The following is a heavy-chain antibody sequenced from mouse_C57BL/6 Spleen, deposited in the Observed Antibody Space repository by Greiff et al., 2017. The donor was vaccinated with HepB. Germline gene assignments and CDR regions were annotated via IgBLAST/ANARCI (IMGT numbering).Heavy chain of an antibody. CDR3: ASQLRY. V-gene: IGHV1-54*01. D-gene: IGHD3-1*01. CDR1: GYAFTNYL. Sequence: VKLQESGAELVRPGTSVKVSCKASGYAFTNYLIEWVKQRPGQGLEWIGVINPGSGGTNYNEKFKGKATLTADKSSSTAYMQLSSLTSEDSAVYFCASQLRYWGQGTTLTVSS. CDR2: INPGSGGT. J-gene: IGHJ2*01.